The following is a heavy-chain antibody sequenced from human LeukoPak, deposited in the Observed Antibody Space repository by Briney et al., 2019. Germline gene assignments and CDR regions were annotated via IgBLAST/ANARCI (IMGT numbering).Heavy chain of an antibody. Sequence: GGSLRLSCAASGFTFSSYAMHWVRKAQGGGLEWVAVTSYDGSNTYYADSVKGRFTISRDNSKNTLYLQMNSLRAEDTAVYYCARAERGGYSGYDYGMDLWGKGTTVTVSS. V-gene: IGHV3-30*04. CDR1: GFTFSSYA. J-gene: IGHJ6*04. CDR3: ARAERGGYSGYDYGMDL. D-gene: IGHD5-12*01. CDR2: TSYDGSNT.